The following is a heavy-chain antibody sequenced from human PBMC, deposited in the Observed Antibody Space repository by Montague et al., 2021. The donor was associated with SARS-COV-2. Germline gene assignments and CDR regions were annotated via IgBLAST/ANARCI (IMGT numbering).Heavy chain of an antibody. V-gene: IGHV4-4*02. Sequence: SETLSLTCAVSGDSINSEYWWSFVRPPPGKGQGCIVESHHWGSTNNPSPLRRRVSIFLDKSKNQFSLTLTSVTAADTAVYYCASHFVWHGLPTWGQGTLVSVSS. CDR1: GDSINSEYW. D-gene: IGHD2-15*01. J-gene: IGHJ4*02. CDR2: SHHWGST. CDR3: ASHFVWHGLPT.